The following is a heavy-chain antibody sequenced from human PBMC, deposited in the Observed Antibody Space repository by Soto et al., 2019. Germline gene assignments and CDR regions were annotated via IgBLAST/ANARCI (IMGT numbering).Heavy chain of an antibody. J-gene: IGHJ4*02. CDR2: INCGGDSA. CDR3: ARGATIDS. CDR1: GFTVSSYA. Sequence: EVQLLESGEALAQPGGSLRLSCAASGFTVSSYAMTWVRQAPGKGLEWVALINCGGDSAYYADSVKGRFTISRDNFKNTLFLQMNNLRGEDTAVYYCARGATIDSWGQGTLVTVSS. V-gene: IGHV3-23*01.